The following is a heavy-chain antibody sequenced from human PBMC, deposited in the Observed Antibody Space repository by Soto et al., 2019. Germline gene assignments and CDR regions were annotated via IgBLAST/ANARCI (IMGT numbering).Heavy chain of an antibody. D-gene: IGHD2-8*01. CDR1: GYTFTSYG. J-gene: IGHJ4*02. CDR2: ISAYNGNT. Sequence: QVQLVQSGAEVKKPGASVKVSCKASGYTFTSYGISWVRQAPGQGLEWMGWISAYNGNTNYAQKLQGRVTMTTDTPTSTAHMELRSLRSDDTAVYYCARAGYCTNGVCLHDFDYWGQGPLVTVSS. V-gene: IGHV1-18*04. CDR3: ARAGYCTNGVCLHDFDY.